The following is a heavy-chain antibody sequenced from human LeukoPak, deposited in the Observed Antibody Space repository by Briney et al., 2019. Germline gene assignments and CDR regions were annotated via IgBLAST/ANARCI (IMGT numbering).Heavy chain of an antibody. CDR2: IIPIFGTA. J-gene: IGHJ4*02. Sequence: SVKVSCKASGGTFSSYAISWVRQAPGQGLEWMGGIIPIFGTANYAQKFQGRVTITADESTSTAYMELSSLRSEDTAVYYCARGDNYYDSSGYYYWGQGTLVTVSS. V-gene: IGHV1-69*13. CDR1: GGTFSSYA. CDR3: ARGDNYYDSSGYYY. D-gene: IGHD3-22*01.